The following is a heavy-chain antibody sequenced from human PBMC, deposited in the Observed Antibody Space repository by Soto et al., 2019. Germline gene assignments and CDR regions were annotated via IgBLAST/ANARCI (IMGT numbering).Heavy chain of an antibody. CDR3: ARDSWPRGFTYGTPGS. J-gene: IGHJ5*02. V-gene: IGHV3-30-3*01. Sequence: GGSLRLSCAASGFTFSSYVMHWVRQAPGKGLEWVAVISYDGSNKYYADPVKGRFTLSRDNSKNTLYLQMNSLRAEDTAVYYYARDSWPRGFTYGTPGSWGQGTLVTVSS. CDR1: GFTFSSYV. CDR2: ISYDGSNK. D-gene: IGHD5-18*01.